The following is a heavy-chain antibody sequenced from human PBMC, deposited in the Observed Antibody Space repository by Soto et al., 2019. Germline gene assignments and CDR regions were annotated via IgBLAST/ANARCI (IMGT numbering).Heavy chain of an antibody. CDR2: ISYDGSNK. CDR3: AKLSTIMSTFGGVIAHDDAFYI. D-gene: IGHD3-16*02. CDR1: GFTFSSYG. J-gene: IGHJ3*02. V-gene: IGHV3-30*18. Sequence: QVQLVESGGGVVQPGRSLRLSCAASGFTFSSYGMHWVRQAPGKGLEWVAVISYDGSNKYYADSVKGRFTISRDNSKNTLYLQMNSLRAEDTAVYYCAKLSTIMSTFGGVIAHDDAFYIWGQGTMVTVSS.